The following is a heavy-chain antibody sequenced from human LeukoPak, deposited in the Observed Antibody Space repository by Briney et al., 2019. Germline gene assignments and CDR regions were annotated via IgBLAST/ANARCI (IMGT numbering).Heavy chain of an antibody. J-gene: IGHJ2*01. CDR1: GFTFSSYG. V-gene: IGHV3-30*03. D-gene: IGHD6-6*01. Sequence: GGSLRLSCAASGFTFSSYGMHWVRQAPGKGLEWVAVISYDGSNKYYADSVKGRFTISRDNSKNTLYLQMNSLRAEDTAVYYCARSIAARYSLSIDLWGRGTLVTVSS. CDR2: ISYDGSNK. CDR3: ARSIAARYSLSIDL.